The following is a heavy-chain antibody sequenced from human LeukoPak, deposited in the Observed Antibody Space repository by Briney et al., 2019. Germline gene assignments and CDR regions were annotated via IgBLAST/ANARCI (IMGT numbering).Heavy chain of an antibody. Sequence: ASVKVSCKASGYIFTSYGISWVRQAPGQGLEWMGWINTYNGNTKYAQKLQGRVTLTEDTSTETAYMELSSLTCEDTAVYYCATGSPNFHYYFYMDVWGKGTTVTVSS. CDR2: INTYNGNT. D-gene: IGHD3-3*01. J-gene: IGHJ6*03. V-gene: IGHV1-18*01. CDR3: ATGSPNFHYYFYMDV. CDR1: GYIFTSYG.